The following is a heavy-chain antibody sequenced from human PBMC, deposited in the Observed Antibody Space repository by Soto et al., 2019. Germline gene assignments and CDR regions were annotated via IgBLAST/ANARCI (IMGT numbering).Heavy chain of an antibody. CDR3: SRYMYGQGCQA. Sequence: QVQLVQPGAEVRKPGASVKVSCKASGDIFTNFDFNWVRQATGQGLEWIGWMRANSGDTGHDQKFQGRVRMTRATSMSTAYMELSSLRAEDTAVYYDSRYMYGQGCQAWGKGTLVFVSS. V-gene: IGHV1-8*01. CDR2: MRANSGDT. CDR1: GDIFTNFD. D-gene: IGHD2-8*01. J-gene: IGHJ5*02.